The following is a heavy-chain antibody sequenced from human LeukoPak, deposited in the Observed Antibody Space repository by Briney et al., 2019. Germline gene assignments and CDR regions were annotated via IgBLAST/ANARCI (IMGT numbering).Heavy chain of an antibody. V-gene: IGHV1-2*02. Sequence: ASLKVSCKASGYTFIDYYMHWVRQAPGQGLEWMGWVNPKSGGTNYAQKFQGRVTMTRDTSISTAYMELSRLRSDDTAVYYCVRQISTYWGQGTLVTVSS. J-gene: IGHJ4*02. CDR1: GYTFIDYY. CDR3: VRQISTY. D-gene: IGHD2/OR15-2a*01. CDR2: VNPKSGGT.